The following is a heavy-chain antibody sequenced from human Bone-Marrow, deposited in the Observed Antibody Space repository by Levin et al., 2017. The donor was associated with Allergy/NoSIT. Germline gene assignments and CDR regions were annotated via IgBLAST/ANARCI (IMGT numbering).Heavy chain of an antibody. D-gene: IGHD3-16*01. CDR3: ARSRLGGGYYYGMDV. CDR2: IIPIFGTA. V-gene: IGHV1-69*06. J-gene: IGHJ6*02. CDR1: GGTFSSYA. Sequence: SVKVSCKASGGTFSSYAISWVRQAPGQGLEWMGGIIPIFGTANYAQKFQGRVTITADKSTSTAYMELSSLRSEDTAVYYCARSRLGGGYYYGMDVWGQGTTVTVSS.